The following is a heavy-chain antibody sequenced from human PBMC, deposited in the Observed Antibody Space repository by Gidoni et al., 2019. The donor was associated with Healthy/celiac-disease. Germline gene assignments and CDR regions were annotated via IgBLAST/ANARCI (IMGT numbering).Heavy chain of an antibody. J-gene: IGHJ3*02. Sequence: QVQLVQSGAEGKKPGSSVKVSCKASGGNFSSYAISWVRQAPGQGLEWMGGIIPIFGTATYAQTFQGRVTITADESTSTAYMELSSLRSEDTAVYYCARDKDIVVVPAITAFDIWGQGTMVTVSS. CDR3: ARDKDIVVVPAITAFDI. CDR2: IIPIFGTA. CDR1: GGNFSSYA. V-gene: IGHV1-69*01. D-gene: IGHD2-2*01.